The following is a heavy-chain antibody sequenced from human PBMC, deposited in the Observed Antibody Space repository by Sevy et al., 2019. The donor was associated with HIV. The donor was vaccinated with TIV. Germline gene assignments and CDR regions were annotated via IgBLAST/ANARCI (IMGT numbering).Heavy chain of an antibody. V-gene: IGHV1-69*13. CDR2: NIPIFGTA. J-gene: IGHJ4*02. D-gene: IGHD5-12*01. CDR1: GGTFSSYA. Sequence: ASVKVSCKASGGTFSSYAISWVRQAPGQGLEWMGGNIPIFGTANYAQKFQGRVTITADESTSTAYMELSSLRSEDTAVYYCATVRWLQFRDRGYFDYWGQGTLVTVSS. CDR3: ATVRWLQFRDRGYFDY.